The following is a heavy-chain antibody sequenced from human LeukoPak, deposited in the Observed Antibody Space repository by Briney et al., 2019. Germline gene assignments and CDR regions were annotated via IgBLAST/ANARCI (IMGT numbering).Heavy chain of an antibody. CDR1: GFIFDDYA. Sequence: GRSLRLSCAASGFIFDDYAMHWVRQAPGKSLEWVSGISWNSGRVDYADSVKGRFTISRDNAKNSLHLQMSSLRPEDTALYYCAKDWGGGCSSSSCSETAIYNYGMDLWGQGTTVTVSS. D-gene: IGHD2-2*01. CDR2: ISWNSGRV. J-gene: IGHJ6*02. V-gene: IGHV3-9*01. CDR3: AKDWGGGCSSSSCSETAIYNYGMDL.